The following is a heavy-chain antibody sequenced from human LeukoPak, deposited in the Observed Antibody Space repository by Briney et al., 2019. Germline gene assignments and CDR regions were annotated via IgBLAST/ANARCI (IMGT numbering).Heavy chain of an antibody. CDR1: GFTFSSYG. D-gene: IGHD1-26*01. Sequence: GGSLRLSCVASGFTFSSYGMHWVRQAPGKGLDWVAFIRYDGSNKYYADSVKGRFTISRDNPKNTVCLQMNSLRGEDTAVYYCAKDRGDYYYMDVWGKGTTVTVSS. V-gene: IGHV3-30*02. CDR3: AKDRGDYYYMDV. J-gene: IGHJ6*03. CDR2: IRYDGSNK.